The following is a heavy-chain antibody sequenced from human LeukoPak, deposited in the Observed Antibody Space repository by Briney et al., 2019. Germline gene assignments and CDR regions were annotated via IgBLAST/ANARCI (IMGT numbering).Heavy chain of an antibody. J-gene: IGHJ4*02. CDR1: GDSVSSGSYY. V-gene: IGHV4-61*01. D-gene: IGHD5-18*01. Sequence: SETLSLTCTVSGDSVSSGSYYWSWIRQPPGKGLEWIGYIYYNGNTNYNPSLKSRVTISVDTSKNQFSLKLSSVTAADAAVYCCARDRRYSYGYGVDYWGQGTLVTVSS. CDR2: IYYNGNT. CDR3: ARDRRYSYGYGVDY.